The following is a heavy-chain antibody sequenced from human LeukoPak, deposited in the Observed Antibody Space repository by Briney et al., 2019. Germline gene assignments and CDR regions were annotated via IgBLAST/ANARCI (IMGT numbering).Heavy chain of an antibody. CDR2: IKQDGSEK. D-gene: IGHD6-13*01. CDR3: ARDRDSSSWYGAHNWFDP. CDR1: GFTFSSYS. Sequence: GGSLRLSCAASGFTFSSYSMNWVRQAPGKGLDWVANIKQDGSEKYYVDSVKGRFTISRDNAKNSLYLQMNSLRAEDTAVYYCARDRDSSSWYGAHNWFDPRGQEPWSPSPQ. V-gene: IGHV3-7*01. J-gene: IGHJ5*02.